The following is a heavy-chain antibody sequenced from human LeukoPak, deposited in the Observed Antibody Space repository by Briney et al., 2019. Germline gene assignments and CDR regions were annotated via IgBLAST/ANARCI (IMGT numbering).Heavy chain of an antibody. V-gene: IGHV3-23*01. CDR2: ISGSGGST. Sequence: GGSLRLSCGASGFTFSSYAMSWVRQAPGKGLEWVSAISGSGGSTYYADSVKGRFTISRDNSKNTLYLQMNSLRAEDTAVYYCAKDLVVPAAIHWFDPWGHGTLVTVSS. CDR3: AKDLVVPAAIHWFDP. J-gene: IGHJ5*02. CDR1: GFTFSSYA. D-gene: IGHD2-2*01.